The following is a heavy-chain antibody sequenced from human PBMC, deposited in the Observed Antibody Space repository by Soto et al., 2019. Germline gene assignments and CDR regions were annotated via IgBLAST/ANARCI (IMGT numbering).Heavy chain of an antibody. CDR3: ARDRESSWYWYYYYSGLDV. Sequence: EVQLVESGGGLVQPGGSLRLSCAASGFTFSSYWMSWVRQAPGKGLEWVANIKQDGSEKYYVDSVKGRFTISSDNAKNTLYLQMYSLRAEDTAVYYCARDRESSWYWYYYYSGLDVWGTGTTVTVSS. D-gene: IGHD6-13*01. CDR2: IKQDGSEK. CDR1: GFTFSSYW. V-gene: IGHV3-7*01. J-gene: IGHJ6*04.